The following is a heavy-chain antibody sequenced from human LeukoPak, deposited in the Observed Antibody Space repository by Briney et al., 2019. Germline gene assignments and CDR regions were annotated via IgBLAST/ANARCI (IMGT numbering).Heavy chain of an antibody. CDR1: GFTFSSYS. D-gene: IGHD1-26*01. CDR2: ITASGTAM. CDR3: ASSGSYRFDY. J-gene: IGHJ4*02. Sequence: GGSLRLSCAASGFTFSSYSMNWVRQAPGKGLEWVSHITASGTAMFYADSVKGRFTISRDNAKNSLYLRMNSLRDEDTAVYYCASSGSYRFDYWGQGTLVTVSS. V-gene: IGHV3-48*02.